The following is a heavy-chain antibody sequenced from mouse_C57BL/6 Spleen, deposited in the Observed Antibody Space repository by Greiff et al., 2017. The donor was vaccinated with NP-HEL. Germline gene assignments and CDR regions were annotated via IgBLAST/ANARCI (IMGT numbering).Heavy chain of an antibody. V-gene: IGHV1-82*01. J-gene: IGHJ4*01. CDR3: ASSMGDGYYVDAMDY. D-gene: IGHD2-3*01. CDR1: GYAFSSSW. CDR2: IYPGDGDT. Sequence: QVQLQQSGPELVKPGASVKISCKASGYAFSSSWMNWVKQRPGKGLEWIGRIYPGDGDTNYNGKFKGKATLTADKSSSTAYMQLSSLTSEDSAVYFCASSMGDGYYVDAMDYWGQGTSVTVSS.